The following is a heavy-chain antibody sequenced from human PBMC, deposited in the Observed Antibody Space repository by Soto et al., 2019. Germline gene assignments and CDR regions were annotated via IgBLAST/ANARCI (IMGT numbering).Heavy chain of an antibody. CDR1: GGSISSYY. CDR2: FISSGSS. D-gene: IGHD2-21*02. V-gene: IGHV4-4*07. Sequence: SETLSLTCTVSGGSISSYYWSWIRQPAGKRLEWIGRFISSGSSHYNPSLKSRVTMSVDTSKNQFSLKVSSVTAADTAVYYCARNIVVVTAKNWFDPWGQGTLVTVSS. J-gene: IGHJ5*02. CDR3: ARNIVVVTAKNWFDP.